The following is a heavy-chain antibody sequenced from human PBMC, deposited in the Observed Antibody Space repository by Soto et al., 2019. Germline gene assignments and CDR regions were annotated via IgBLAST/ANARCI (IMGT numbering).Heavy chain of an antibody. D-gene: IGHD4-17*01. CDR3: AKDINGDYVGLFDY. J-gene: IGHJ4*02. Sequence: EVQLVESGGGLVQPGRSLRLSCVASGITFDDFAMHWVRQVPGKGLEWVSGINWNSGSIGYADSVKGRFTISRDNAKNPLYLQMNSLRPEDTALYYCAKDINGDYVGLFDYWGQGTLVTVSS. CDR1: GITFDDFA. CDR2: INWNSGSI. V-gene: IGHV3-9*01.